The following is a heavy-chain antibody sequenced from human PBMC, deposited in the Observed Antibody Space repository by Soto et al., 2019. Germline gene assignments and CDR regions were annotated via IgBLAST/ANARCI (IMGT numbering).Heavy chain of an antibody. D-gene: IGHD1-26*01. V-gene: IGHV3-21*01. CDR2: FSRSSSYI. CDR3: ARDLSGGATFDY. CDR1: GFTFSSYS. Sequence: EVQLVESGGGLVKPGGSLRLSCAASGFTFSSYSMNWVRQAPGKGLEWVSSFSRSSSYIYYADSVKGRFTISRDNAKNSLYLQINRLRAENPAVYYCARDLSGGATFDYWGQGTLVTVSS. J-gene: IGHJ4*02.